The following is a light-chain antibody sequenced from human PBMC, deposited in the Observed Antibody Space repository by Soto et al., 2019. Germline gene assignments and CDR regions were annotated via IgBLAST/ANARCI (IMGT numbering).Light chain of an antibody. J-gene: IGKJ1*01. V-gene: IGKV1-33*01. CDR1: QDISNY. CDR3: QQYDNLPWT. Sequence: DIQMTQSPFSLSASVGDRVTITCQASQDISNYLNWYQQKPGKAPKLLIYDASNLETGVPSRFSGSGYGTDFTFTISSLQPEDIASYYGQQYDNLPWTFGQGNEVEIK. CDR2: DAS.